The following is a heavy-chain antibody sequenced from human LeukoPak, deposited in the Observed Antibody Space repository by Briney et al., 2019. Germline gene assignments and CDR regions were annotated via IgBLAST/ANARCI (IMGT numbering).Heavy chain of an antibody. CDR1: GGSFSGYY. CDR3: ARGSGSWWANWFDP. Sequence: KPSETLSLTCAVYGGSFSGYYWSWIRQPPGKGLEWIGEINHSGSTNYNPSLKSRVTISVDTSENQFSLKLSSVTAADTAVYYCARGSGSWWANWFDPWGQGTLVTVSS. CDR2: INHSGST. J-gene: IGHJ5*02. V-gene: IGHV4-34*01. D-gene: IGHD6-13*01.